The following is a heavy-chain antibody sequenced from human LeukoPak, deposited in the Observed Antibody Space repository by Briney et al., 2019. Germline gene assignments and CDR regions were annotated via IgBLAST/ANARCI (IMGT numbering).Heavy chain of an antibody. CDR3: ARTVDYYDSSGLWRFDY. V-gene: IGHV4-59*01. D-gene: IGHD3-22*01. Sequence: NTSETLSLTCAVSGVSFNDYYWSWIRQPPGKGLEWIGYIYYSGSTNYNPSLKSRVTISVDTSKNQFSLKLSSVTAADTAVYYCARTVDYYDSSGLWRFDYWGQGTLVTVSS. CDR2: IYYSGST. J-gene: IGHJ4*02. CDR1: GVSFNDYY.